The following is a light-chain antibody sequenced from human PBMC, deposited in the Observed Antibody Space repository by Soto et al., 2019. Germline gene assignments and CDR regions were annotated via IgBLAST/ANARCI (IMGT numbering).Light chain of an antibody. CDR1: QDINDW. V-gene: IGKV1-5*01. CDR2: AAS. J-gene: IGKJ1*01. Sequence: DIQMTQSPSTLSASVGDRVTITCRASQDINDWLAWYQQKPGKAPKLLIYAASSLQSGVPSRFSGSGSGTDFTLTISSLEPEDFAVYYCQQYGSSPQTFGQGTKVDIK. CDR3: QQYGSSPQT.